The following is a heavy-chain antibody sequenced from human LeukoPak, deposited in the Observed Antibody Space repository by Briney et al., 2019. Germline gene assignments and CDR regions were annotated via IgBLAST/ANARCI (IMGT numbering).Heavy chain of an antibody. J-gene: IGHJ5*02. V-gene: IGHV4-31*03. Sequence: SETLSLTCTVSGGSISSGGYYWSWIRQYPGKGLEWFGNINHSGSTYYNPSLKSRVTISVDMSENQFSLRLSSVTAADTAVYYCARDSRYRSGAICYPNWFDPWGQGTLVTVSS. CDR2: INHSGST. D-gene: IGHD2-15*01. CDR1: GGSISSGGYY. CDR3: ARDSRYRSGAICYPNWFDP.